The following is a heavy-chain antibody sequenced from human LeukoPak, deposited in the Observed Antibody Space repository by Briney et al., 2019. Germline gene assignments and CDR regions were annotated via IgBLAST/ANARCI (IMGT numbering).Heavy chain of an antibody. D-gene: IGHD1-26*01. V-gene: IGHV5-51*07. CDR2: GYPSASEN. CDR3: ARSSGTYFQGFDY. CDR1: CYIFTNYL. J-gene: IGHJ4*02. Sequence: SLKFCYTAACYIFTNYLIGWVHQIARKVLELGGIGYPSASENRYRPTFQSHATTSADKSISTAFLQWSSLKTSDTAMYDCARSSGTYFQGFDYWGQGTLVTVSS.